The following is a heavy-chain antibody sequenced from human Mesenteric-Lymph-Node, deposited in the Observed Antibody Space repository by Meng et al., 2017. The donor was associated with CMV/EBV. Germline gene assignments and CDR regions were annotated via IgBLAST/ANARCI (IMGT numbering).Heavy chain of an antibody. CDR3: VKEISGIRDY. V-gene: IGHV3-30*02. CDR1: GFTFSSRG. J-gene: IGHJ4*02. D-gene: IGHD3-3*02. CDR2: IQFDGSDI. Sequence: GGSLRLSCAASGFTFSSRGMHWVRQAPGKGLEWVAFIQFDGSDINYGDSVKGRFTISRDNSKNTLYLQMNSPRTEDTALYYCVKEISGIRDYWGQGTLVTVSS.